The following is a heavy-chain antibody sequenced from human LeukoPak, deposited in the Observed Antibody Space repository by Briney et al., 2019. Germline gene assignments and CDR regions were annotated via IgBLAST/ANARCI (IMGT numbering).Heavy chain of an antibody. J-gene: IGHJ4*02. CDR3: AKGDNYKPLYFDN. CDR2: IFYDRGKK. V-gene: IGHV3-33*06. Sequence: GGSLRLSCVASGFRFSDFAMHWVRQAPGKGLEWVAVIFYDRGKKFYADSVEGRFTISSDNSKNTLYLQMNSLRDEDTAVYYCAKGDNYKPLYFDNWGQGSLVTVSA. D-gene: IGHD1-20*01. CDR1: GFRFSDFA.